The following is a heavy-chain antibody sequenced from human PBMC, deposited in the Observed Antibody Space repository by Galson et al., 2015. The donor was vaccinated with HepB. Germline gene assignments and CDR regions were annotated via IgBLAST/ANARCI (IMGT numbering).Heavy chain of an antibody. D-gene: IGHD6-13*01. CDR1: GFTFSSYS. Sequence: SLRLSCAASGFTFSSYSMNWVRQAPGKGLEWVSSISSSISYIDYADSVKGRFTISRDNAKNSLYLQMNSLRAEDTAVYYCARAAGSWTRDFHYWGQGTLVTVSS. CDR2: ISSSISYI. V-gene: IGHV3-21*01. J-gene: IGHJ4*02. CDR3: ARAAGSWTRDFHY.